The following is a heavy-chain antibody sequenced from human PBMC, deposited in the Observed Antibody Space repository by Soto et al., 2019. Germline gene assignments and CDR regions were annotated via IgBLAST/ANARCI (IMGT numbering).Heavy chain of an antibody. CDR1: GFTFSSYS. J-gene: IGHJ5*02. CDR2: ISSSSSYI. Sequence: PGGSLRLSCAASGFTFSSYSMNWVRQAPGKGLEWASSISSSSSYIYYADSVKGRFTISRDNAKNSLYLQMNSLRAEDTAVYYCARTVVPAAIFRNWFDPWGQGTLVTVSS. CDR3: ARTVVPAAIFRNWFDP. V-gene: IGHV3-21*01. D-gene: IGHD2-2*01.